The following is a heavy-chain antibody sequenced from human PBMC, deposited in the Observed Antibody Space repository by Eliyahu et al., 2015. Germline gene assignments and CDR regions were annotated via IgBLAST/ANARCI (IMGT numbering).Heavy chain of an antibody. CDR3: AKCAESDYFYYSMDV. CDR2: ISDAXGST. V-gene: IGHV3-23*01. J-gene: IGHJ6*02. D-gene: IGHD5-24*01. Sequence: EVQLLESGGGLVQPGGSLRLSCEASGFTFRKFCMVWVRQGXGKGLEWVSAISDAXGSTYYTDSVKGRFTISRDNSRNMVSLLMKSLRVEDTATYYCAKCAESDYFYYSMDVWGQGTTVTVSS. CDR1: GFTFRKFC.